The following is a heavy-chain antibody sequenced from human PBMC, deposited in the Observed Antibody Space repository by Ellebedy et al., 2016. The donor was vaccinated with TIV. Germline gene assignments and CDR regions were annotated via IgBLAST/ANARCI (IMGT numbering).Heavy chain of an antibody. V-gene: IGHV3-74*01. CDR2: VSSDVTGP. J-gene: IGHJ4*02. D-gene: IGHD3-22*01. Sequence: GESLKISCAASGFIVNKYWMSWVRQAPGKGLEWVSRVSSDVTGPTYADSVMGRFIISRDNAKSTVYLQMFSLRPEDTAVYYCARGVLNSGYYSDYWGRGTLVTVSS. CDR1: GFIVNKYW. CDR3: ARGVLNSGYYSDY.